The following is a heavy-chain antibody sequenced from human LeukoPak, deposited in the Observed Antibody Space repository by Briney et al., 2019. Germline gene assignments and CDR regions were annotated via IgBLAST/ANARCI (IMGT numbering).Heavy chain of an antibody. CDR3: AKELDSSGYFDY. D-gene: IGHD3-22*01. J-gene: IGHJ4*02. V-gene: IGHV3-23*01. Sequence: GRSLRPSCAASGFTFSNYDMSWVRQAPGKGLEWVSGISGSGGSTYHADSVKGRFTISRDNSKNTLYLQMNSLRAEDTAVYYCAKELDSSGYFDYWGQGTLVTVSS. CDR1: GFTFSNYD. CDR2: ISGSGGST.